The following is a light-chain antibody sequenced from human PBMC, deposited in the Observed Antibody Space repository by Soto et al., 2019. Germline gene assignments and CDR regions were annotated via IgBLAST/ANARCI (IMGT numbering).Light chain of an antibody. V-gene: IGKV4-1*01. CDR3: QHYNSYSEA. CDR1: QSVLYSSNNKNY. J-gene: IGKJ1*01. CDR2: DAS. Sequence: DIVMTQSPDSLAVSLGERATINCKSSQSVLYSSNNKNYLSWYQQRPGQPPKLLIYDASSLESGVPSRFNGSGSGTEFTLTISSRQPDDFATYYCQHYNSYSEAFGQGTKV.